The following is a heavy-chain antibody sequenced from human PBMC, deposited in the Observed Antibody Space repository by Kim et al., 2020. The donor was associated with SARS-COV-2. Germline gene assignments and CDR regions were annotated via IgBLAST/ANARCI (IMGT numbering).Heavy chain of an antibody. V-gene: IGHV3-15*01. CDR2: IKSKTDGGTT. J-gene: IGHJ4*02. Sequence: GGSLRLSCAASGFTFSNAWMSWVRQAPGKGLEWVGRIKSKTDGGTTDYAAPVKGRFTISRDDSKNTLYLQMNSLKTEDTAVYYCTTDSPGGIVATIPLQLCSGCYYWGQGTLVTVSS. D-gene: IGHD5-12*01. CDR3: TTDSPGGIVATIPLQLCSGCYY. CDR1: GFTFSNAW.